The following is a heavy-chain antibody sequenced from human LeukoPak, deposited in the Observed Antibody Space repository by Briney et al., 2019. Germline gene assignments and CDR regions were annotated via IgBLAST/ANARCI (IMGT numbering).Heavy chain of an antibody. Sequence: GGSLRLSCAASGFTFSSHAMNWVRQAPGRGLEWVSCMYSRDSTYYTDSVKGRFTISRDNSQNTLFLQMNSLRAEDTAVYYCSRDRVVPAAIDYYYYMDVWGKGTTVSVSS. CDR3: SRDRVVPAAIDYYYYMDV. D-gene: IGHD2-2*02. CDR1: GFTFSSHA. V-gene: IGHV3-66*01. J-gene: IGHJ6*03. CDR2: MYSRDST.